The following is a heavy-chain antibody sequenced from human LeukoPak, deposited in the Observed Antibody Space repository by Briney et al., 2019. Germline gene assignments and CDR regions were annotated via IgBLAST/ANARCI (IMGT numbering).Heavy chain of an antibody. CDR1: GFIFSTYT. D-gene: IGHD5/OR15-5a*01. V-gene: IGHV3-23*01. J-gene: IGHJ4*02. CDR2: ISSSGGST. CDR3: AKAAVYHDSCPDS. Sequence: PGGSLRLSCAASGFIFSTYTMNWVRQAPGKGLEWVSPISSSGGSTYYADSVKGRFTISRDNSKNTLYLQVDSLRAEDTAVYYCAKAAVYHDSCPDSWGQGTLVTVSS.